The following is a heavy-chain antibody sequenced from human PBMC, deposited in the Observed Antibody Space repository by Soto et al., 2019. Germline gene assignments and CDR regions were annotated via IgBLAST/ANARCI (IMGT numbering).Heavy chain of an antibody. V-gene: IGHV1-69*06. CDR2: IIPIFGTA. CDR3: AGDMTTVTSARYYYYGMDV. Sequence: SVKVSCKASGGTFSSYAISWVRQAPGQGLEWMGGIIPIFGTANYAQKFQGRVTITADKSTSTAYMELSSLRSEDTAVYYCAGDMTTVTSARYYYYGMDVWGQGTTVTVSS. J-gene: IGHJ6*02. CDR1: GGTFSSYA. D-gene: IGHD4-17*01.